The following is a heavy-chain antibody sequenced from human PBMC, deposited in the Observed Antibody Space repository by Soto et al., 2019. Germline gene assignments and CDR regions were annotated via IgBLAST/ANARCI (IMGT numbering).Heavy chain of an antibody. J-gene: IGHJ3*02. CDR2: ISSSSSTI. CDR1: GFTFSSYS. D-gene: IGHD1-7*01. CDR3: ARNARNYAGFLGAFDI. V-gene: IGHV3-48*01. Sequence: ESGGGLVQPGGSLRLSCAASGFTFSSYSMNWVRQAPGKGLEWVSYISSSSSTIYYADSVKGRFTISRDNSKNSLYLQMNSLRAEDTAVYYCARNARNYAGFLGAFDIWGQGTMVTVSS.